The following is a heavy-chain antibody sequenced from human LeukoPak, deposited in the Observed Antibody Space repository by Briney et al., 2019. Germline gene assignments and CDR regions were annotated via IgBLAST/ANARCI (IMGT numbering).Heavy chain of an antibody. CDR1: GGTFSSYA. CDR3: ARARSPSSGYLLRDHNWFDP. D-gene: IGHD3-22*01. V-gene: IGHV1-69*05. CDR2: IIPIFGTA. J-gene: IGHJ5*02. Sequence: AASVKVSCKAYGGTFSSYAISWVRQAPGQGLEWMGGIIPIFGTANYAQKLQGRVTIATDESTSTAYMELSSLRFEDTAVYYCARARSPSSGYLLRDHNWFDPWGQGTLVTVSS.